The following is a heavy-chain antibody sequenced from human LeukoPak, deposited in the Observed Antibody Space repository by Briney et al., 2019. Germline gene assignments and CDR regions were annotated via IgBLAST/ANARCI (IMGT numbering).Heavy chain of an antibody. V-gene: IGHV3-53*01. J-gene: IGHJ4*02. CDR3: ARRPAASSS. CDR1: GFTFSSYS. D-gene: IGHD2-2*01. Sequence: PGGSLRLSCAASGFTFSSYSMNWVRQAPGKGLEWVSVIYSGGTTYYADSVKGRFTISRDSSKNTLYLQMNSLRAEDTAVYYCARRPAASSSWGQGTLVTVSS. CDR2: IYSGGTT.